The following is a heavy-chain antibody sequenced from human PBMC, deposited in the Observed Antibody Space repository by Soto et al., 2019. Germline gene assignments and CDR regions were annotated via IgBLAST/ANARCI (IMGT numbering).Heavy chain of an antibody. D-gene: IGHD4-17*01. CDR2: IIPIFGTA. J-gene: IGHJ5*02. V-gene: IGHV1-69*12. Sequence: QVQLVQSGAEVKKPGSSVKVSCKASGGTFSSYAISWVRQAPGQGLEWMGGIIPIFGTANYAQKFQGRVTITADESTSTAYVELSSLRSEDTGVYYCARRATVTKMPGWFDPWGQGTLVTVSS. CDR3: ARRATVTKMPGWFDP. CDR1: GGTFSSYA.